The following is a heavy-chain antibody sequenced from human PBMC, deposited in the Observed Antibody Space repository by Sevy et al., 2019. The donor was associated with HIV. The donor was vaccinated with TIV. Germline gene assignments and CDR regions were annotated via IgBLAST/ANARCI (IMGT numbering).Heavy chain of an antibody. Sequence: GGSLRLSCAASGFTFSSYAMHWVRQAPGKGLEWVAVISYDGSNKYYADSVKGRFTISRDNSKNTLYLQMNSLRAEDTAVYYCARGGDIVVVPAAPPLNYYGMDVWGQGTTVTVSS. CDR3: ARGGDIVVVPAAPPLNYYGMDV. V-gene: IGHV3-30*04. CDR1: GFTFSSYA. CDR2: ISYDGSNK. D-gene: IGHD2-2*01. J-gene: IGHJ6*02.